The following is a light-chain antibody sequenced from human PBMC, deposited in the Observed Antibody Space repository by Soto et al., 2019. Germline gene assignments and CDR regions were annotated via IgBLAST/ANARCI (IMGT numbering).Light chain of an antibody. CDR1: QDISNY. CDR3: QQYDNLPPG. CDR2: DAS. V-gene: IGKV1-33*01. Sequence: DIQMTQSLSSLSASVGDRVTIACQASQDISNYLNWYQQKPGKAPRLLIYDASNLETGVPSRFSGSGSGTDFTFTISSLQAEDIATYYCQQYDNLPPGFGQGTRLEIK. J-gene: IGKJ5*01.